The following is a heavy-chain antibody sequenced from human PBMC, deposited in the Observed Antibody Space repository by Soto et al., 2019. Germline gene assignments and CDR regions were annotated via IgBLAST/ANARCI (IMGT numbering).Heavy chain of an antibody. CDR2: IYYSGST. J-gene: IGHJ5*02. CDR3: ARNAVDYIWGSYRSRWFDP. V-gene: IGHV4-59*01. CDR1: GGSISSYY. Sequence: SETLSLTCTVSGGSISSYYWSWIRQPPGKGLEWIGYIYYSGSTNYNPSLKSRVTISVDTSKNQFSLKLSSVTAADTAVYYCARNAVDYIWGSYRSRWFDPWGQGTLVAFSS. D-gene: IGHD3-16*02.